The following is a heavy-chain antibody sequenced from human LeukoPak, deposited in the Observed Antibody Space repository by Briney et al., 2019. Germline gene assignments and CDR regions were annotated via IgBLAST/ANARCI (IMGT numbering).Heavy chain of an antibody. CDR2: IYHSGST. CDR3: ARLGIVVVPAATRWFDP. Sequence: SETLSLTCAVSGGSISSSNWWSWVRQPPGKGLEWIGEIYHSGSTNYNPSLKSRVTISVDKSKSQFSLKLSSVTAADTAVYYCARLGIVVVPAATRWFDPWGQGTLVTVSS. J-gene: IGHJ5*02. D-gene: IGHD2-2*01. V-gene: IGHV4-4*02. CDR1: GGSISSSNW.